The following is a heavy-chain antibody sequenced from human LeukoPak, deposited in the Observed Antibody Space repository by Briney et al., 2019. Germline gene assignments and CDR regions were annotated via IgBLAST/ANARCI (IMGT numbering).Heavy chain of an antibody. CDR1: GGSFSGYH. CDR2: INHSGST. Sequence: PSETLSLTCAVYGGSFSGYHWSWIRQPPGKGLEWIGEINHSGSTNYNPSLKSRVTISVDTSKNQFSLKLSSVTAADTAVYYCARGSSSPYYFDYWGQGTLVTVSS. D-gene: IGHD6-6*01. V-gene: IGHV4-34*01. CDR3: ARGSSSPYYFDY. J-gene: IGHJ4*02.